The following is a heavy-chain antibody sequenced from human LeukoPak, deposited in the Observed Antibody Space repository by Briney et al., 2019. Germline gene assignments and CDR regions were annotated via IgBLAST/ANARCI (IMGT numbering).Heavy chain of an antibody. J-gene: IGHJ4*02. D-gene: IGHD1-26*01. V-gene: IGHV3-7*01. Sequence: GGSLRLSCAASGFTFSSYWMTWVRQAPGKGLEWVANIKQDGSEKYYVDSVKGRFTISRDNAKNSLYLQMNSPRAEDTAVYYCARRRGSSSFDYWGQGTLVTVSS. CDR1: GFTFSSYW. CDR2: IKQDGSEK. CDR3: ARRRGSSSFDY.